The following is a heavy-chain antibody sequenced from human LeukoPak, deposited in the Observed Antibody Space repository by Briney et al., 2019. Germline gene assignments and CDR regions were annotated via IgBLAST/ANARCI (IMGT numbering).Heavy chain of an antibody. Sequence: SETLSLTCAVSGGSISSSNWWSWVRQPPGKGLEWIGEIYHSGSTNYNPSLKSRVTISVDTSKNQFSLKLSSVTAADTAVYYCARGWSSSSDYYYYGMDVWGQGTTVTVSS. V-gene: IGHV4-4*02. D-gene: IGHD6-6*01. CDR3: ARGWSSSSDYYYYGMDV. CDR1: GGSISSSNW. CDR2: IYHSGST. J-gene: IGHJ6*02.